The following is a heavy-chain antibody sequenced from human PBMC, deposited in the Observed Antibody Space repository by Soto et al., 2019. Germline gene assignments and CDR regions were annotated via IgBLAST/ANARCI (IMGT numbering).Heavy chain of an antibody. J-gene: IGHJ4*02. D-gene: IGHD4-4*01. CDR2: IYWNDDK. CDR3: ARRPRGSNYVDY. Sequence: QITLKESGPTLVRPTQTLTLTCTFSGFSLSTSGVCVGWIRQPPGKALEWLAVIYWNDDKRYSPSLKSRLTIAKDAPKSQVALTMTNMDPVDTATYYCARRPRGSNYVDYWGRGTLGTVSS. V-gene: IGHV2-5*01. CDR1: GFSLSTSGVC.